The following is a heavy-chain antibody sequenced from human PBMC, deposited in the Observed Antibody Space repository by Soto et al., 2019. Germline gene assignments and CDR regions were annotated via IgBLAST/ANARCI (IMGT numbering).Heavy chain of an antibody. CDR1: GGSISSYY. J-gene: IGHJ3*02. CDR2: IYYSGST. V-gene: IGHV4-59*01. D-gene: IGHD4-17*01. Sequence: QVQLQESGPGLVKPSETLSLTCTVSGGSISSYYWSWIRQPPGKGLEWIGYIYYSGSTNYNPSLKSRVTISGDTSKNQFSLKLSSVTAADTAVYYCARILRGVTVSDAFDIWGQGTMVTVSS. CDR3: ARILRGVTVSDAFDI.